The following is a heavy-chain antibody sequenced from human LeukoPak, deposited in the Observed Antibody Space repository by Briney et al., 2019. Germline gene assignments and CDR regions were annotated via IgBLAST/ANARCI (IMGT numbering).Heavy chain of an antibody. Sequence: PGGSLRLSCAASGFTFSSYWMHWVRQAPGKGLVWVSRINSDGSSTSYADSVKGRFTIPRDNAKNTLYLQMNSLRAEDTAVYYCARGRGDSSSWYFDYWGQGTLVTVSS. CDR3: ARGRGDSSSWYFDY. CDR2: INSDGSST. J-gene: IGHJ4*02. D-gene: IGHD6-13*01. CDR1: GFTFSSYW. V-gene: IGHV3-74*01.